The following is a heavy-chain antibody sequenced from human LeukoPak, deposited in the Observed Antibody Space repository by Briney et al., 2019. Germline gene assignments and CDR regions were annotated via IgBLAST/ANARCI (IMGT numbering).Heavy chain of an antibody. CDR2: IYYSGST. Sequence: SETLSLTCTVSGGSVSSSSYYWGWIRQPPGKGLEWIGNIYYSGSTYYNPSLKSRVTISVDTSKNQFSLILSSVTAADTAVYYCAREGRIVGATHYFDYWGQGTLVTVSS. D-gene: IGHD1-26*01. CDR1: GGSVSSSSYY. V-gene: IGHV4-39*07. CDR3: AREGRIVGATHYFDY. J-gene: IGHJ4*02.